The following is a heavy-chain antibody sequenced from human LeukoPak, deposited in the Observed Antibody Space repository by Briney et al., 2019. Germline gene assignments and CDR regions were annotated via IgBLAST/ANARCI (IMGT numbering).Heavy chain of an antibody. V-gene: IGHV1-18*01. CDR2: ISPDKGNT. CDR3: ARGLGNDF. CDR1: GYTFTTYG. Sequence: ASVKVSCTASGYTFTTYGINWVRQAPGQGLEWMGWISPDKGNTNYAQTVQGRVTMTTDTSTSTAYMELRNLRSDDTAVYFCARGLGNDFWGQGTLVTVSS. D-gene: IGHD6-6*01. J-gene: IGHJ4*02.